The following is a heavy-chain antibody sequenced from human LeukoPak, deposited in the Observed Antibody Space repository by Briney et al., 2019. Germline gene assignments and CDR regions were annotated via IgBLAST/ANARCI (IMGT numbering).Heavy chain of an antibody. CDR2: MNPNSGNT. Sequence: GASVKVSCKASGYSFSTRDINWVRQATGQGLEWMGWMNPNSGNTGYAQKFQGRVSMTRNTSISTAYMELSSLRSEDTAVYYCARGSTMVRGVNPLGNYGMDVWGQGATLTVSS. J-gene: IGHJ6*02. CDR3: ARGSTMVRGVNPLGNYGMDV. CDR1: GYSFSTRD. V-gene: IGHV1-8*02. D-gene: IGHD3-10*01.